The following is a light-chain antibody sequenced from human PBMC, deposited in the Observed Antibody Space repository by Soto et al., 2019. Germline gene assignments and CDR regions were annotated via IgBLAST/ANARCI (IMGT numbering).Light chain of an antibody. CDR3: QQRSYWPPLT. CDR2: DAS. Sequence: EIVLTQSPATLSLSPGERVTLSCRASQSVGSYLAWYQQRPGQAPRLLIYDASNRATGIPARFSGSGSGTDFTLTISSLEPEDFAVYYCQQRSYWPPLTFGGGTMVEIK. CDR1: QSVGSY. J-gene: IGKJ4*01. V-gene: IGKV3-11*01.